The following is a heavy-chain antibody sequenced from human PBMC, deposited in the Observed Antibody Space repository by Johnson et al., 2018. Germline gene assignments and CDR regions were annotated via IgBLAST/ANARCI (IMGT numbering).Heavy chain of an antibody. V-gene: IGHV3-13*01. CDR2: IGTAGDT. CDR3: ARGGGGSGYYHDAFDI. Sequence: VQLVQSGGGLVQPGGSLRLSCAASGFTFSSYDMHWVRQDTGKGLEWVSAIGTAGDTYYPGSVKGRFTISRENAKNSLYLQMKRGRAGDTAVYYCARGGGGSGYYHDAFDIWGQGTMVTVSS. D-gene: IGHD3-22*01. J-gene: IGHJ3*02. CDR1: GFTFSSYD.